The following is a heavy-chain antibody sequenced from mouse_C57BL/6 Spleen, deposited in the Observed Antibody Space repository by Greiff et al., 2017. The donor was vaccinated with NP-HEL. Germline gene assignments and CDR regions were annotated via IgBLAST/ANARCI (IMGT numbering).Heavy chain of an antibody. CDR2: IWSGGST. D-gene: IGHD1-1*01. J-gene: IGHJ4*01. Sequence: VQVVESGPGLVQPSQSLSITCTVSGFSLTSYGVHWVRQSPGKGLEWLGVIWSGGSTDYNAAFISRLSISKDNSKSQVFFKMNSLQADDTAIYYCARKYYGSSLYAMDYWGQGTSVTVSS. V-gene: IGHV2-2*01. CDR3: ARKYYGSSLYAMDY. CDR1: GFSLTSYG.